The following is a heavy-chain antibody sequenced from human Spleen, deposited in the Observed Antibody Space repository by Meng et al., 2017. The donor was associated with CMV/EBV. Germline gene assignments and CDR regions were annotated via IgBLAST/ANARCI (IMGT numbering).Heavy chain of an antibody. J-gene: IGHJ5*02. CDR1: GYTFTGYF. CDR2: INPKIGIT. CDR3: ARLTGAREFYDNSGYHDH. D-gene: IGHD3-22*01. V-gene: IGHV1-2*02. Sequence: ASVKVSCKASGYTFTGYFIHWVRQAPGQGLEWMGWINPKIGITNYAPKFQGRVTMTSDTSITTVYIELRRLRSDDTAMYYCARLTGAREFYDNSGYHDHWGQGTLVTVSS.